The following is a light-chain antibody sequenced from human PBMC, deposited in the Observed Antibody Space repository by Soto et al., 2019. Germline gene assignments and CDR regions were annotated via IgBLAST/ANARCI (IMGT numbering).Light chain of an antibody. Sequence: DIQLTQSPSSLSASLGDSITITCLASETISTFLNWYQVQPGKAPRLLVYGASYLQVGVPVRFSGSGSGTLFTLTIDNLHREDLASYFRQQFFSAVLTFGGGT. CDR1: ETISTF. J-gene: IGKJ4*01. CDR2: GAS. CDR3: QQFFSAVLT. V-gene: IGKV1-39*01.